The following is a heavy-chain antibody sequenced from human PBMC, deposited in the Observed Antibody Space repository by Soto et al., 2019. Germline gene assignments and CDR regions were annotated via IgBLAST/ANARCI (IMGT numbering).Heavy chain of an antibody. CDR2: IIPILGTA. D-gene: IGHD3-16*01. CDR1: GGTFSSYA. Sequence: QVQLVQSGAEVKKPGSSVKVSCKASGGTFSSYAISWVRQAPGQELEWMAGIIPILGTANYAQKFQGRGTITSDEATSTGYTELISLSTEDTAVDYCSSSKPGAGGNYYYYYGMDVWGQGTTVTVSS. J-gene: IGHJ6*02. V-gene: IGHV1-69*01. CDR3: SSSKPGAGGNYYYYYGMDV.